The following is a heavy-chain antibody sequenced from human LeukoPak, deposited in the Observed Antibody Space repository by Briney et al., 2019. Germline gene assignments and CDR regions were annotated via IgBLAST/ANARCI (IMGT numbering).Heavy chain of an antibody. CDR3: ANAQYGSGSDAFDI. Sequence: GGSLRLSCAASGFTFSDYWMTWVRQAPGKGLEWVAVISYDGSNKYYADSVKGRFTISRDNSKNTLYLQMNSLRAEDTAVYYCANAQYGSGSDAFDIWGQGTMVTVSS. D-gene: IGHD3-10*01. CDR2: ISYDGSNK. V-gene: IGHV3-30*18. J-gene: IGHJ3*02. CDR1: GFTFSDYW.